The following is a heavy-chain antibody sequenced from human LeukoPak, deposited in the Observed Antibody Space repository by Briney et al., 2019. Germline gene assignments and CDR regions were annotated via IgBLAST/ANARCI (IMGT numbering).Heavy chain of an antibody. V-gene: IGHV1-18*01. CDR3: ARGNRYYYDSSPPEG. D-gene: IGHD3-22*01. CDR2: ISAYNGNT. CDR1: GYTFTSYG. Sequence: GASVKVSCKASGYTFTSYGISWVRQAPGQGLEWMGWISAYNGNTNYAQKLQGRVTMTTDTSTSTAYMELRSLRSDDTAVYYCARGNRYYYDSSPPEGWGQGTLVTASS. J-gene: IGHJ4*02.